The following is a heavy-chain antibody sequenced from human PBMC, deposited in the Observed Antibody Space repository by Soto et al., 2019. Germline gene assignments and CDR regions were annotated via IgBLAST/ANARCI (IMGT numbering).Heavy chain of an antibody. D-gene: IGHD3-3*01. CDR3: ARGYYDFWSGYYSNWFDP. V-gene: IGHV4-31*03. CDR1: GGPISSGGYY. J-gene: IGHJ5*02. CDR2: IYYSGST. Sequence: PSETLSLTCTVSGGPISSGGYYWSWIRQHPGKGLEWIGYIYYSGSTYYNPSLKSRVTISVDTSKNQFSLKLSSVTAADTAVYYCARGYYDFWSGYYSNWFDPWGQGTLVTVSS.